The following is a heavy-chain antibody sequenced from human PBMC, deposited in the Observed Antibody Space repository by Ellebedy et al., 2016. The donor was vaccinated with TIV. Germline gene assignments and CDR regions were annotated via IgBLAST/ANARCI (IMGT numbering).Heavy chain of an antibody. CDR2: TKEDGSEK. CDR1: GFPFSSFW. V-gene: IGHV3-7*03. D-gene: IGHD2-8*01. Sequence: GESLKISCAASGFPFSSFWMSWVRQAPGKGLEWVANTKEDGSEKYYVDSVRGRFTISRDNAKNSLYLQMNSLRAEDTAVYFCARSRGVSYWGQGTLVTVSS. CDR3: ARSRGVSY. J-gene: IGHJ4*02.